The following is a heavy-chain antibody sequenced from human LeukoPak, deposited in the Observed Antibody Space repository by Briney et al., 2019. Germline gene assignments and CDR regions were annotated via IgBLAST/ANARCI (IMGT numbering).Heavy chain of an antibody. Sequence: PGGSLRLSCAASGFTFSRYWMHWVRQAPGKGLEWVSYISSSSGTIYYADSVKGRFTISRDNAKNSLYLQMNSLRDDDTAVYYCARERFGDFDYGGQGTLVTVSS. CDR2: ISSSSGTI. CDR3: ARERFGDFDY. V-gene: IGHV3-48*02. D-gene: IGHD3-10*01. J-gene: IGHJ4*02. CDR1: GFTFSRYW.